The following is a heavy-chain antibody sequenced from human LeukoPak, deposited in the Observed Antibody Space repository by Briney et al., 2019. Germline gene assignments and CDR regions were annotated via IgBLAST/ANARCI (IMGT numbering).Heavy chain of an antibody. Sequence: HAGGSLRLSCAASGLTFSDFWMHWVRQPPGKGLVWVALVKGDGRTTIYADSVKGRFTTSRDNAKNTLYLQMNSLRADDSGVYYCATGHSYGYDYWGQGVLVTVSS. CDR3: ATGHSYGYDY. J-gene: IGHJ4*02. CDR1: GLTFSDFW. CDR2: VKGDGRTT. D-gene: IGHD5-18*01. V-gene: IGHV3-74*01.